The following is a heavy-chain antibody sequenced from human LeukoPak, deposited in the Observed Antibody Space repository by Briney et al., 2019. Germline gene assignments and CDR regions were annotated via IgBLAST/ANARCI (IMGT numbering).Heavy chain of an antibody. CDR3: ARGWDYDSGGRPTAYVY. J-gene: IGHJ4*02. D-gene: IGHD3-22*01. CDR1: GYTFTSYA. Sequence: ASVKVSCKASGYTFTSYAMHWVRQAPGQRLEWMGWINAGNGNTKYSQKFQGRVTITADESTSTVYMELSSLKSEDTAVYYCARGWDYDSGGRPTAYVYWGQGTLVTVSS. CDR2: INAGNGNT. V-gene: IGHV1-3*01.